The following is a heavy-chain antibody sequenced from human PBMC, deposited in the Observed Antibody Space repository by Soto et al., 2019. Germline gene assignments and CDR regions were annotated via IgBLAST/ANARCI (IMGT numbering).Heavy chain of an antibody. CDR2: IYHSGST. V-gene: IGHV4-61*01. Sequence: QVQLQESGPGLVKPSETLSLTCTVSGGSVSSGSYYWGWIRQPPGKGLEWIGYIYHSGSTNYNPALKSRVTISVDTSNNQFSLSLTSVTAADPGVYECARLSACWFDPWGQGTLVTVAS. CDR1: GGSVSSGSYY. CDR3: ARLSACWFDP. D-gene: IGHD6-19*01. J-gene: IGHJ5*02.